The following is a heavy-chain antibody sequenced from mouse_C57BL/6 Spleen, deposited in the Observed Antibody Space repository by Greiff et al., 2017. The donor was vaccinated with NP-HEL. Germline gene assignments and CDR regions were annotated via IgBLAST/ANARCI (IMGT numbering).Heavy chain of an antibody. Sequence: VQLKESGPELVKPGASVKISCKASGYSFTGYYMNWVKQSPEKSLEWIGEINPSTGGTTYNQKFKAKATLTVDKSSSTAYMQLKSLTSEDSAVYYCAGYYGSYWYFDVWGTGTTVTVSS. CDR1: GYSFTGYY. CDR3: AGYYGSYWYFDV. J-gene: IGHJ1*03. D-gene: IGHD1-1*01. CDR2: INPSTGGT. V-gene: IGHV1-42*01.